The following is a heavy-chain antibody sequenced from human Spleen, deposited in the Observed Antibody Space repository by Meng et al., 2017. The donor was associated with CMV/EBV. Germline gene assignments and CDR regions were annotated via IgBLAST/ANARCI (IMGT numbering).Heavy chain of an antibody. J-gene: IGHJ4*02. Sequence: SLRLSCAAPEFTFSNYAMDWVRQAPGKGLEWVSAISESGDATYYADSVKGHFTISRDNSKNTLYLQMNSLRADDSALYYCARDHWDYWGRGTLVTVSS. CDR2: ISESGDAT. CDR3: ARDHWDY. CDR1: EFTFSNYA. V-gene: IGHV3-23*01.